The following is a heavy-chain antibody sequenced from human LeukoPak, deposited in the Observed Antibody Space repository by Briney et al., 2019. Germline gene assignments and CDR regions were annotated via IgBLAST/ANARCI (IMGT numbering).Heavy chain of an antibody. J-gene: IGHJ5*02. CDR2: ISYDGSNK. V-gene: IGHV3-30*04. Sequence: PGGSLRLSCAASGFTFSSYAMHWVRQAPGKGLEWVAVISYDGSNKYYADSVKGRFTISRDNSKNTLYLQMNSLRAEDTAVYYCARDGIDYYGSSGSENWFDPWGQGTLVTVSS. CDR1: GFTFSSYA. D-gene: IGHD3-22*01. CDR3: ARDGIDYYGSSGSENWFDP.